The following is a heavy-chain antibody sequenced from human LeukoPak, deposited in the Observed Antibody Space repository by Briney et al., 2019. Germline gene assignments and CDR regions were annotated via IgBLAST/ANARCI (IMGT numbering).Heavy chain of an antibody. V-gene: IGHV4-4*02. CDR3: ARKRITMVRGVIAGYFDL. CDR2: IYHSGST. Sequence: SETLSLTCAVSGGSISSSNWWSWVRQPPGKGLEWIGEIYHSGSTNYNPSLKSRVTISVDKSKNQFSLKLSSVTAADTAVYYCARKRITMVRGVIAGYFDLWGRGTLVTVSS. D-gene: IGHD3-10*01. J-gene: IGHJ2*01. CDR1: GGSISSSNW.